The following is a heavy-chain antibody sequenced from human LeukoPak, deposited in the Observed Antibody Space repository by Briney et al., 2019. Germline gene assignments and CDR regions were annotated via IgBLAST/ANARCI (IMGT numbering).Heavy chain of an antibody. Sequence: GGSLRLSCAASGFTFDDYAMHWVRQAPGKGLEWVSGISWNSGSIGYADSVKGRFTISRDNATNSLYLQMNSLRAEDTALYYCAKDGGYCTNGVCYTFDYWGQGTLVTVSS. J-gene: IGHJ4*02. CDR3: AKDGGYCTNGVCYTFDY. D-gene: IGHD2-8*01. CDR1: GFTFDDYA. V-gene: IGHV3-9*01. CDR2: ISWNSGSI.